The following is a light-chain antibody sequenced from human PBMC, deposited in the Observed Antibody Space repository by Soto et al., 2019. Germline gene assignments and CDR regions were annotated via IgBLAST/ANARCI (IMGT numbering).Light chain of an antibody. V-gene: IGKV3-20*01. CDR3: HHYSDSSYT. CDR2: GAS. Sequence: EIVLTQSPDLLSLSPGERATLSCRASQSIGKTYVAWYRQKSGQAPQFLISGASGWAIGIPDRFSASGSGTDFTLTTTDVDPEDWADYDCHHYSDSSYTCGQGTRL. J-gene: IGKJ2*01. CDR1: QSIGKTY.